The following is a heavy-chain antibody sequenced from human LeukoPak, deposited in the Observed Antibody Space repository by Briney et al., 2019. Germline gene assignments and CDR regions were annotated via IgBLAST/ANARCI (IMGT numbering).Heavy chain of an antibody. J-gene: IGHJ3*02. D-gene: IGHD1-20*01. CDR2: MNPNSGNT. CDR1: GYTFTSYD. Sequence: ASVKVSCKASGYTFTSYDINWVRQATGQGLEWMGWMNPNSGNTGYAQKFQGRVTITRNTSISTAYMEPSSLRSEDTAVYYCAIAYNWNRDAFDIWGQGTMVTVSS. CDR3: AIAYNWNRDAFDI. V-gene: IGHV1-8*03.